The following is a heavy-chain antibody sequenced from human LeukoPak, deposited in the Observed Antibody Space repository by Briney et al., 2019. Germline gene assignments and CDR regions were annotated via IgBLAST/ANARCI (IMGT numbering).Heavy chain of an antibody. CDR3: ARGDGYNFFDY. CDR2: IWFDGSNK. CDR1: GFTFSSYA. J-gene: IGHJ4*02. Sequence: PGGSLRLSCAASGFTFSSYAMHWVRQAPGKGLEWVAVIWFDGSNKYYADSVKGRFTISRDNSENTLYLQMKSLRAEDTAVYYCARGDGYNFFDYWGQGTLVTVSS. V-gene: IGHV3-33*01. D-gene: IGHD5-24*01.